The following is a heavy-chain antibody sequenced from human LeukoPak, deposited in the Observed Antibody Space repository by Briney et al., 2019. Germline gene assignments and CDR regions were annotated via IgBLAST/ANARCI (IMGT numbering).Heavy chain of an antibody. Sequence: PGRSLRLSCAASGFTFSSYGMHWARQAPGKGLEWVAVISYDGSNKYYADSVKGRFTISRDNSKNTLYLQMDSLRAEDTAVYYCAKEKTAGATYFDYWGQGTLATVSS. J-gene: IGHJ4*02. V-gene: IGHV3-30*18. CDR3: AKEKTAGATYFDY. CDR2: ISYDGSNK. CDR1: GFTFSSYG. D-gene: IGHD1-26*01.